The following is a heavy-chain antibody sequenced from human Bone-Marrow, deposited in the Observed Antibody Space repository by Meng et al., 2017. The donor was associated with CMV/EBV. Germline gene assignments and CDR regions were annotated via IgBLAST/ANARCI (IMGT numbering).Heavy chain of an antibody. CDR2: INPNSGGT. D-gene: IGHD3-10*01. CDR1: GYTFTGYY. V-gene: IGHV1-2*02. J-gene: IGHJ5*02. CDR3: ARESITMVRGVSWFDP. Sequence: QVQPVQSGAEVKKPGASVKVSCKASGYTFTGYYMHWVRQAPGQGLEWMGWINPNSGGTNYAQKFQGRVTMTRDTSISTAYMELSRLRSDDTAVYYCARESITMVRGVSWFDPWGQGTLVTVSS.